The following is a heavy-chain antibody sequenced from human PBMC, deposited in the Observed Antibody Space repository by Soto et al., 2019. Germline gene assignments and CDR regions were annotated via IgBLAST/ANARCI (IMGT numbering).Heavy chain of an antibody. Sequence: GGSLRLCCATSGFSFSPSGMHWVRQAPGKGLEWVAIIWNGGSTTYYADSVKGRFTISRDDSKNTVYLQMNSLRDEDTAVYYCARDGSHYDVDYWAQRTLVTVSS. D-gene: IGHD4-4*01. CDR2: IWNGGSTT. CDR3: ARDGSHYDVDY. CDR1: GFSFSPSG. J-gene: IGHJ4*02. V-gene: IGHV3-33*01.